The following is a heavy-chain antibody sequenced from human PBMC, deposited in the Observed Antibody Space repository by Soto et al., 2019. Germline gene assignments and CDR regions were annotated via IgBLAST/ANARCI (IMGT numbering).Heavy chain of an antibody. CDR2: ISYDGSNK. J-gene: IGHJ5*02. V-gene: IGHV3-30-3*01. Sequence: GGSLRLSCAASGFTFSSYAMHWVRQAPGKGLEWVAVISYDGSNKYYADSVKGRFTISRDNSKNTLYLQMNSLRAEDTAVYYCARDNIRYCSGGSCYFFLYNWFDPWGQGTLVTVSS. CDR1: GFTFSSYA. D-gene: IGHD2-15*01. CDR3: ARDNIRYCSGGSCYFFLYNWFDP.